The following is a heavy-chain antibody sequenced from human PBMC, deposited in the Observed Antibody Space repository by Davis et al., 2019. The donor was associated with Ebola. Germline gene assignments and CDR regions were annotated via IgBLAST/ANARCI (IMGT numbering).Heavy chain of an antibody. CDR3: ARVISPQMRATPPTDMDV. D-gene: IGHD1-26*01. Sequence: PSETLSLTCTVSGGSISSGGYYWSWIRQHPGKGLEWIGYIYYSGSTYYNPSLKSRVTISVDTSKNQFSLKLSSVTAADTAVYYCARVISPQMRATPPTDMDVWGKGTTVTVSS. CDR2: IYYSGST. V-gene: IGHV4-31*03. CDR1: GGSISSGGYY. J-gene: IGHJ6*03.